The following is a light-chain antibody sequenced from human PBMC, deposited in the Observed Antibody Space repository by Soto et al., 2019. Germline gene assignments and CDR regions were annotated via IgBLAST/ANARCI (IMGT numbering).Light chain of an antibody. J-gene: IGKJ1*01. CDR3: QQYDDWPWT. CDR2: GAS. Sequence: VWTQPPGTLSLSPGERATLSCRASQSVSSSYLAWYQQQPGQTPRLLIYGASISAAGIPARFTGSESGTEFTLSISSLQSEDFAVYYCQQYDDWPWTFGHGTKVDIK. V-gene: IGKV3-15*01. CDR1: QSVSSSY.